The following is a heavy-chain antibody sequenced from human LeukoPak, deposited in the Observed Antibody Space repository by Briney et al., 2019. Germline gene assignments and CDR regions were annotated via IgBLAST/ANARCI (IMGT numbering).Heavy chain of an antibody. CDR3: TTDLAELSVFDY. D-gene: IGHD1-26*01. CDR1: GSTLGDYA. V-gene: IGHV3-49*04. CDR2: IRSIANGGTT. Sequence: GGSLRLSCTVSGSTLGDYATSWVRQAPGSGRDWVGFIRSIANGGTTEYAASAKGRFIISRDDSKSIAYLQMNSLKTEDTAVYYCTTDLAELSVFDYWGQGTLVTVSS. J-gene: IGHJ4*02.